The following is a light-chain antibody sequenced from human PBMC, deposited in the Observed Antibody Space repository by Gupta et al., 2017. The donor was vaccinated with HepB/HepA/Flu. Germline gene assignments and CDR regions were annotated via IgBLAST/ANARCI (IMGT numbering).Light chain of an antibody. J-gene: IGKJ4*01. CDR1: QGVSSN. Sequence: EIVMTQSPATLSVSPGERATLSCRASQGVSSNLAWYQQKPGQAPRLLIYGASTRATGIPARFSGSGSGTEFTLTISSLQSEDFAVYYCQHENNCPFTFGRGTKVDIK. CDR2: GAS. V-gene: IGKV3-15*01. CDR3: QHENNCPFT.